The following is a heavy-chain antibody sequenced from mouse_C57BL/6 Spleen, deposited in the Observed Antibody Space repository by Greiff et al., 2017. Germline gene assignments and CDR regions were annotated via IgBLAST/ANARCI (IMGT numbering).Heavy chain of an antibody. CDR3: TRRPLGPYYFDY. CDR2: IDPSDSYT. J-gene: IGHJ2*01. Sequence: QVQLQQPGAELVKPGASVKLSCKASGYTFTSYWMQWVKQRPGQGLEWIGEIDPSDSYTNYNQKFKGKATLTVDTSSSTAYMQRSSLTSEDSAVYYCTRRPLGPYYFDYWGQGTTLTVSS. V-gene: IGHV1-50*01. D-gene: IGHD4-1*01. CDR1: GYTFTSYW.